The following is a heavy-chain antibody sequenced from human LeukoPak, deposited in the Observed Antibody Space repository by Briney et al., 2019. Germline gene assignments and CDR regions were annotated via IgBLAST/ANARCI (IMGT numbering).Heavy chain of an antibody. CDR1: GYTFTGYY. Sequence: ASVKVSCKASGYTFTGYYIHWVRQAPGQGFEWMGWINPNNGDTNYAQKFQGRVTMTRDTSISTAYMELSSLRSDDTAVYYCARRSTSSWSWFDPWGQGTLVTVSS. CDR2: INPNNGDT. CDR3: ARRSTSSWSWFDP. D-gene: IGHD6-6*01. V-gene: IGHV1-2*02. J-gene: IGHJ5*02.